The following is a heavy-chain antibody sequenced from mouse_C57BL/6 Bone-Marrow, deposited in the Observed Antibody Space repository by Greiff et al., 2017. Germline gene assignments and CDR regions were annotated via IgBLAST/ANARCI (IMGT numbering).Heavy chain of an antibody. CDR1: GYTFTSYW. V-gene: IGHV1-64*01. J-gene: IGHJ3*01. CDR3: ALDRFAY. Sequence: QVQLQQPGAELVKPGASVKLSCKASGYTFTSYWMHWVRQRPGQGLEWIGMIHPNSGSTNYNEKFKSKATLAVDKSTSTAYMQLSSLTSEDSAFYYCALDRFAYWGQGTLVTVSA. CDR2: IHPNSGST.